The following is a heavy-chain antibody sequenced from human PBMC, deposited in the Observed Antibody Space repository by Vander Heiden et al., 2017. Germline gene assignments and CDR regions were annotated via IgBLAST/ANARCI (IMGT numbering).Heavy chain of an antibody. CDR1: GGSFSGYY. J-gene: IGHJ6*02. V-gene: IGHV4-34*01. D-gene: IGHD6-19*01. CDR3: ASSSGWYYYYGMDV. Sequence: QVQLQQWGAGLSKPSETLSLTCAVYGGSFSGYYWSGIRQPPGKGLEWIGEINQSGSTNYNPALKSRVTISVDTSKNQFSLKLSSVTAADTAVYYCASSSGWYYYYGMDVWGQGTTVTVSS. CDR2: INQSGST.